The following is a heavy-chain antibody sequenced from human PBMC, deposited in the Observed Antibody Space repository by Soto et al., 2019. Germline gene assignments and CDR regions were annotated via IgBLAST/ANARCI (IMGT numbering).Heavy chain of an antibody. Sequence: GGSLRLSCAASGFTFSSYGMHWVRQAPGKGLEWVAVISYDGSNKYYADSVKGRFTISRDNSKNTLYLQMNSLRAEDTAVYYCAKDLEELAAPYYYYGMDVWGQGTTVTVSS. V-gene: IGHV3-30*18. J-gene: IGHJ6*02. CDR1: GFTFSSYG. D-gene: IGHD1-1*01. CDR3: AKDLEELAAPYYYYGMDV. CDR2: ISYDGSNK.